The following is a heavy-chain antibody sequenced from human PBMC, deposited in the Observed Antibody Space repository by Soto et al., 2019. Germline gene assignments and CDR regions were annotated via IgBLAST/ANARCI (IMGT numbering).Heavy chain of an antibody. Sequence: QVQLQESGPGLVKPSETLSLTCTVSGGSISSYYWSWIRQPPGKGLEWIGYIYYSGSTNYNPSLKSRVTISVDTSKNQFSLKLSSVTAADTAVYYCARDRGAVAGHLIDYWGQGTLVTVSS. CDR1: GGSISSYY. D-gene: IGHD6-19*01. CDR3: ARDRGAVAGHLIDY. J-gene: IGHJ4*02. CDR2: IYYSGST. V-gene: IGHV4-59*01.